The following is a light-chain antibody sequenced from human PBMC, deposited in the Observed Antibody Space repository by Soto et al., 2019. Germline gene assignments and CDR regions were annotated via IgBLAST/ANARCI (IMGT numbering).Light chain of an antibody. CDR3: QQYNNWPLT. CDR2: GVS. CDR1: QSVNSN. J-gene: IGKJ4*01. Sequence: EIVMTQSPATLSVSPGERATLSCRASQSVNSNLAWYQQKLGQAPRLLIYGVSTRATGIPARFSGSGSGTEFTLTISSLQSEDFTLYYCQQYNNWPLTFGAGTKVEIK. V-gene: IGKV3-15*01.